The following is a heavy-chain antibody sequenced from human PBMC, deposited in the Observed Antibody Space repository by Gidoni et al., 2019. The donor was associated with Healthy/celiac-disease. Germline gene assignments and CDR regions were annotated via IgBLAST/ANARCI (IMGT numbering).Heavy chain of an antibody. CDR2: ISSSSSYI. Sequence: EVQLVESGGGLVKPGGSLRLSCAASGFTFSSYSMNWVRQAPGKGLEWVSSISSSSSYIYYADSVKGRFTISRDNAKNSLYLQMNSLRAEDTAVYYCARDIRDLLYYYGSGSASGYYYGMDVWGQGTTVTVSS. V-gene: IGHV3-21*01. CDR3: ARDIRDLLYYYGSGSASGYYYGMDV. CDR1: GFTFSSYS. J-gene: IGHJ6*02. D-gene: IGHD3-10*01.